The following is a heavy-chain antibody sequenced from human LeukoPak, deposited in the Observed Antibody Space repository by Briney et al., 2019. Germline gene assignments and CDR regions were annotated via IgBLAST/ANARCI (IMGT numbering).Heavy chain of an antibody. CDR1: GGSISSYY. CDR3: ARGSMITFGGVIVPFDY. V-gene: IGHV4-59*01. J-gene: IGHJ4*02. CDR2: IYHSGST. Sequence: KPSETLSLTRTVSGGSISSYYWSWIRQPPRKGLEWIGYIYHSGSTNYNPSLKSRVTISVDTSKNQFSLKLSSVTAADTAVYYCARGSMITFGGVIVPFDYWGQGTLVTVSS. D-gene: IGHD3-16*02.